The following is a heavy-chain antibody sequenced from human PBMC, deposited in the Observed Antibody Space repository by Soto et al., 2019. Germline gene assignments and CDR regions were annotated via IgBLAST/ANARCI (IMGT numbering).Heavy chain of an antibody. CDR3: ARKSRLRYLAFDI. CDR2: IYYSGST. Sequence: QLQLQESGPGLVKPSETLSLTCTVSGGSISSSSYYWGWIRQPPGKGLEWIGSIYYSGSTYYNPSLKSRVTISVDTSKNQFSLKLSSVTAADTAVYYCARKSRLRYLAFDIWGQGTMVTVSS. V-gene: IGHV4-39*01. CDR1: GGSISSSSYY. J-gene: IGHJ3*02. D-gene: IGHD5-12*01.